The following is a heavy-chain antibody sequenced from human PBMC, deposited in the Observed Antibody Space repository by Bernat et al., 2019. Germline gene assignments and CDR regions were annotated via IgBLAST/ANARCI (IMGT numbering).Heavy chain of an antibody. J-gene: IGHJ6*02. Sequence: VQLVESGGGLVKPGGSLRLSFAASGFTFSSYSMNWVRQAPGKGLEWVPSISSSSSYIYYADSVKARFTISRDNAKNSLYLQMNSLRAEDTAVYYCARELWAPGWELLSDYYYGMDVWGQGTTVTVSS. CDR3: ARELWAPGWELLSDYYYGMDV. D-gene: IGHD1-26*01. CDR1: GFTFSSYS. V-gene: IGHV3-21*01. CDR2: ISSSSSYI.